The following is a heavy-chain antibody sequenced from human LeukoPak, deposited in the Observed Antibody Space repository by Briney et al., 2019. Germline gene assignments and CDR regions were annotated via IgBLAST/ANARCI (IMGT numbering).Heavy chain of an antibody. J-gene: IGHJ4*02. D-gene: IGHD2-15*01. CDR1: GGTFSSYA. CDR2: IIPIFGTA. V-gene: IGHV1-69*01. CDR3: ARGTRTLEAAPFDY. Sequence: SVKVSCKASGGTFSSYAISWVRQAPGQGLEWMGGIIPIFGTANYAQKFRGRLTITADESTTTAYMELSSLTSEDTAVFYCARGTRTLEAAPFDYWGQGTLVTVSS.